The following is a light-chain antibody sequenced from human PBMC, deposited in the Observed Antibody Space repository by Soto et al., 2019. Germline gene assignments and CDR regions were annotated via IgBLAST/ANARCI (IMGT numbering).Light chain of an antibody. J-gene: IGLJ1*01. V-gene: IGLV2-14*01. CDR3: SSYTSSSTIYV. Sequence: QSALTQPASVSGSTGQSITISCTGTSSDVGGYNYVSWYQQHPGKAPKLIIYEVSNRPSGASNRFSGSKSGDTASLTISGLHDADDEAYYCSSYTSSSTIYVFGTGTKLTVL. CDR1: SSDVGGYNY. CDR2: EVS.